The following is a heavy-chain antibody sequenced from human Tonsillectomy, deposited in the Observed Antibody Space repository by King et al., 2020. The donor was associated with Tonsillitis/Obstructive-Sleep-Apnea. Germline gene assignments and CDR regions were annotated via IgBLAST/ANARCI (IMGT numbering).Heavy chain of an antibody. CDR1: GGSISDSRDY. D-gene: IGHD1-1*01. CDR2: IFYSGTT. Sequence: QLQESGPRLVKPSETLSLTCSVSGGSISDSRDYWGWIRQPPGKGLEWIGKIFYSGTTDYNPSLKSRVTMSDDTSKNQFSLKLSSVSAADTAVYYCVRHNTPQLWVVYWGQGTLVTVSS. J-gene: IGHJ4*02. V-gene: IGHV4-39*01. CDR3: VRHNTPQLWVVY.